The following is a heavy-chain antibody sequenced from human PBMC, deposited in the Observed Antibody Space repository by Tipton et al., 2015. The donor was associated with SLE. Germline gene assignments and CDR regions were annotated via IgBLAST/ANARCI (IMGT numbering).Heavy chain of an antibody. CDR3: ARDRGRELEPVYFDY. CDR2: IIPIFGTA. D-gene: IGHD3-10*01. J-gene: IGHJ4*02. Sequence: QLVQSGTEVKKPGASVKVSCKASGYIFTSYGISWVRQAPGQGLEWMGGIIPIFGTANYAQKFQGRVTITADESTSTAYMELSSLRSEYTAVYYCARDRGRELEPVYFDYWGQGTLVTVSS. V-gene: IGHV1-69*13. CDR1: GYIFTSYG.